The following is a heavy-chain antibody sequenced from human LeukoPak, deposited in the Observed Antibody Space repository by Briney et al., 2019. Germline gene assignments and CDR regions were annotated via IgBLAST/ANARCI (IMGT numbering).Heavy chain of an antibody. CDR2: IRYDGSNK. V-gene: IGHV3-30*02. J-gene: IGHJ4*02. CDR1: GFTFSSYV. D-gene: IGHD1-26*01. Sequence: HPGGSLRLSCAASGFTFSSYVMHWVRQAPGKGLEWVAFIRYDGSNKYYSDSVKGRFTISRDNAKNSLYLQMNSLRAEDTAVYYCARVRGSGSYFDYWGQGTLVTVSS. CDR3: ARVRGSGSYFDY.